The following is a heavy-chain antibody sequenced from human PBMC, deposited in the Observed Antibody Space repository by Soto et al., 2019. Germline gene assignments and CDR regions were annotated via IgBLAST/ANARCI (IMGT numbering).Heavy chain of an antibody. Sequence: GGSLRLSCAASGFTFSSYGMHWVRQAPGKGLEWVAVISYDGSNKYYADSVKGRFTISRDNSKNTLYLQMNSLRAEDTAVYYCAKAPTKYCSGGSCQTDYFDYWGQGTLVTVSS. CDR3: AKAPTKYCSGGSCQTDYFDY. CDR2: ISYDGSNK. V-gene: IGHV3-30*18. D-gene: IGHD2-15*01. J-gene: IGHJ4*02. CDR1: GFTFSSYG.